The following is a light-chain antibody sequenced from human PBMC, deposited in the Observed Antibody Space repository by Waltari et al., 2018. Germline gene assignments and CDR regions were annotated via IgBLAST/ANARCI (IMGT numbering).Light chain of an antibody. J-gene: IGKJ1*01. CDR3: LQYYNTPQT. CDR2: WSS. V-gene: IGKV4-1*01. CDR1: QSVLYSSNNKNY. Sequence: DIVMTQSPDSLAVSLGERATINCKSSQSVLYSSNNKNYLAWFQQRPGNPPKLLIYWSSTRESGVPDRFSASGSGTDFTLTISSLQAEDVAVYYCLQYYNTPQTFGQGTRVEIK.